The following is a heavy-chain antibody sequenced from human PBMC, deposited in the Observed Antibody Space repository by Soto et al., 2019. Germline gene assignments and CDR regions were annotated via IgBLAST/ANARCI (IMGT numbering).Heavy chain of an antibody. CDR3: ARGGGVGVAGSAAFDM. Sequence: QLHLVQSGAVVKKPGASVTVSCSASGYPVTAYYMHWVRQAPGRGLEWMGGINPATGAAKYTQTLPGRVTMTRDTSTSTVFMELGGLTSEDTAVFYCARGGGVGVAGSAAFDMWGQGTLVTVSS. CDR1: GYPVTAYY. V-gene: IGHV1-2*02. CDR2: INPATGAA. D-gene: IGHD3-3*01. J-gene: IGHJ3*02.